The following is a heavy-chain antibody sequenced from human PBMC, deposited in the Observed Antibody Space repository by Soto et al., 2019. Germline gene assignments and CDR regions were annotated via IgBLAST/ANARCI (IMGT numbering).Heavy chain of an antibody. CDR3: SRRQWLVGGSYYRMDV. D-gene: IGHD6-19*01. CDR2: TSAYNGNT. J-gene: IGHJ6*02. Sequence: QVQLVQSGAEVKKPGASVKVSCKASGYTFTSYGISWVRQAPGQGLEWMGWTSAYNGNTNYAQKLQGSGTMTTYTTTSTANMELRSLRSDDTAVVYWSRRQWLVGGSYYRMDVWGQGTTVTVSS. V-gene: IGHV1-18*01. CDR1: GYTFTSYG.